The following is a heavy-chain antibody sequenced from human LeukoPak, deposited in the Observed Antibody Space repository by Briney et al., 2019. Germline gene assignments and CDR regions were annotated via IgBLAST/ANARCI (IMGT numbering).Heavy chain of an antibody. V-gene: IGHV3-21*01. CDR1: GFTFSSYS. Sequence: KAGGSLRLSCAASGFTFSSYSMNWVRQAPGKGLEWVSSISSSSSYIYYADSVKGRFTISRDNAKNSLYLQMNSLRAEDTAVYYCASARTTGTRVAFDIWGQGTMVTVSS. CDR3: ASARTTGTRVAFDI. CDR2: ISSSSSYI. D-gene: IGHD1-1*01. J-gene: IGHJ3*02.